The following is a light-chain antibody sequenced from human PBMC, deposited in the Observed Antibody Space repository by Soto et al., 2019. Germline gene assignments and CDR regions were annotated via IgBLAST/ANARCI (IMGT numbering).Light chain of an antibody. CDR3: SSYTITSTTV. Sequence: SALTQPASVSGSPGQSITISCTGSSSDIGGYNFVSWYRQYPGKAPKLLIYEVSNRPSGVSNRFSASKSGNTASLTISGLQAEDEADYYCSSYTITSTTVFGTGTKVTVL. V-gene: IGLV2-14*01. CDR2: EVS. CDR1: SSDIGGYNF. J-gene: IGLJ1*01.